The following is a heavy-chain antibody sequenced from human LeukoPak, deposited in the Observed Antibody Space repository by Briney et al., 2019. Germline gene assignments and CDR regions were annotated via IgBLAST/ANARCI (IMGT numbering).Heavy chain of an antibody. CDR2: IYYTGTY. CDR3: VRRDQYVAADY. Sequence: SGSLSLTCTVSGDSISNSNYFWDWIRQPPGKGLDWIEGIYYTGTYSYNPSLKSRVSISVDMSKKQFSLKLTSLTAADTAVYSCVRRDQYVAADYWGQGTLVTVS. V-gene: IGHV4-39*01. D-gene: IGHD3-16*01. J-gene: IGHJ4*02. CDR1: GDSISNSNYF.